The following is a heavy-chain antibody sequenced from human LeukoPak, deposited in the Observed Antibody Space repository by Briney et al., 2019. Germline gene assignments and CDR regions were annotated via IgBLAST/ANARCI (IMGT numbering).Heavy chain of an antibody. V-gene: IGHV4-34*01. CDR2: INHSGST. J-gene: IGHJ4*02. CDR1: GGSFSGYY. CDR3: ATSAELLNDY. D-gene: IGHD1-26*01. Sequence: PSETLSLTCAVYGGSFSGYYWSWIRQPPGKGLEWIGEINHSGSTNYNPSLKSRVTISVDTSKNQFSLKLSSVTAADTAVYYCATSAELLNDYWGQGTLVTVSS.